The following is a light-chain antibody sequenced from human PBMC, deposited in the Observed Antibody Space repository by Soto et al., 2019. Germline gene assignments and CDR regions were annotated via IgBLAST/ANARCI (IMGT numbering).Light chain of an antibody. CDR2: DAS. CDR1: QSVGIY. V-gene: IGKV3-11*01. CDR3: KHRNTGPRA. J-gene: IGKJ5*01. Sequence: EIVLTQSPATLSLSPGERATLSCRASQSVGIYLGWYQQRPGQAPRLLIYDASKRAAGIPARFSGSGSGTDFALTLNGLEPEDFAVYYGKHRNTGPRAFGQGTRLEI.